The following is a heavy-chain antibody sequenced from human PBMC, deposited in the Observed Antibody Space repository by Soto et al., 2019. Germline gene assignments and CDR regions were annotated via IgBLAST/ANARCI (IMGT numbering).Heavy chain of an antibody. J-gene: IGHJ4*02. V-gene: IGHV1-18*04. CDR3: VRDLDGSGSYYTDY. Sequence: ASVKVSCKASGYTFINYGINWVRQAPGQGLEWMGWISAYNGNTKYAQNLQGRVTMTTDTSTSTAYMEMRSLRSDDTAVYYCVRDLDGSGSYYTDYWGPGTLVTVSS. CDR1: GYTFINYG. CDR2: ISAYNGNT. D-gene: IGHD3-10*01.